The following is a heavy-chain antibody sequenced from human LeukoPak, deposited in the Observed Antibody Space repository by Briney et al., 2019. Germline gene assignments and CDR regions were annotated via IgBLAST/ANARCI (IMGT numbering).Heavy chain of an antibody. CDR2: IKPDGSEK. V-gene: IGHV3-7*01. CDR3: TRDGSGWSNF. D-gene: IGHD6-19*01. Sequence: GGSLRLSCVASGFTFSNYWMGLVRQAPGKGLEWVANIKPDGSEKFYVDSVKGRFTISRDNAKNSLYLQMNSLRVEDTAVYYCTRDGSGWSNFWGLGTPVIASS. J-gene: IGHJ4*02. CDR1: GFTFSNYW.